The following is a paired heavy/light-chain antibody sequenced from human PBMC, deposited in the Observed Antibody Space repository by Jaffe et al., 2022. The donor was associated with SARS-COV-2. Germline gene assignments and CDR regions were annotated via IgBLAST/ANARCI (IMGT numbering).Light chain of an antibody. V-gene: IGKV4-1*01. CDR2: WAS. CDR3: QQYYNIPFS. J-gene: IGKJ3*01. Sequence: DIVMTQSPDSLAVSLGERATINCKSSQSVLSSSNNKNNLAWYQQKPGQPPKLLISWASTRESGVPDRFSGSGSGTDFTLTISSLQAGDVAVYYCQQYYNIPFSFGPGTKVDIK. CDR1: QSVLSSSNNKNN.
Heavy chain of an antibody. D-gene: IGHD2-15*01. CDR3: AKGGSGSRYSPLDA. Sequence: EVQLLESGGGLVQPGGSLRLSCAASGFTFKNYAMTWVRLAPGKGLEWVSILTGASDNIHYADSVEGRFTISRDNSKSTLYLQMTSLKTDDTAVYFCAKGGSGSRYSPLDAWGRGTLVTVSS. V-gene: IGHV3-23*01. CDR1: GFTFKNYA. J-gene: IGHJ5*02. CDR2: LTGASDNI.